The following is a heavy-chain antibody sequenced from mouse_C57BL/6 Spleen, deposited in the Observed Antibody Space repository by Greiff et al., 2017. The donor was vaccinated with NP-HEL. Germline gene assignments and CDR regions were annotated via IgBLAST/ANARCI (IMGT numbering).Heavy chain of an antibody. CDR1: GFTFSDYY. CDR2: INYDGSST. CDR3: ARDGDFDV. V-gene: IGHV5-16*01. Sequence: EVKLVESEGGLVQPGSSMKLSCTASGFTFSDYYMAWVRQVPEKGLEWVANINYDGSSTYYLDSLKSRFIISRDNAKNILYLQMSSLKSEDTATYYCARDGDFDVWGTGTTVTVSS. J-gene: IGHJ1*03.